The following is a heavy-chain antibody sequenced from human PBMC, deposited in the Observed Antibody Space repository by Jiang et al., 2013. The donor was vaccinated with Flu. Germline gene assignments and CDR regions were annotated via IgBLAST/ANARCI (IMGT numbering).Heavy chain of an antibody. V-gene: IGHV3-23*01. CDR3: AKDIYYDSTGYLETQLDF. Sequence: VQLLESGGGLVQPGGSLRLSCAASGFTFSNYAINWVRQAPGTGLEWVSSISGSGGRTYYADAVKGRFTISRDNFRNTVHVQMSNLRADDTAVYYCAKDIYYDSTGYLETQLDFWGQG. CDR2: ISGSGGRT. CDR1: GFTFSNYA. J-gene: IGHJ4*02. D-gene: IGHD3-22*01.